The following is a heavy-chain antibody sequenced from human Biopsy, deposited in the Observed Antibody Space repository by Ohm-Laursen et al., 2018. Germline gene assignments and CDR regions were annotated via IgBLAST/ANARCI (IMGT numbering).Heavy chain of an antibody. D-gene: IGHD6-6*01. J-gene: IGHJ5*02. V-gene: IGHV1-8*01. CDR3: ARGYSRRVSIFEASIYWFDT. CDR1: GYSFSTYD. CDR2: MIPSSGKT. Sequence: ASVKVSCKASGYSFSTYDVNWVRQARGQGLEWMGWMIPSSGKTGYAQRFQGRVTLTMNTSISTAYMELSGLRSEDTAVYFCARGYSRRVSIFEASIYWFDTWGQGTLVTVSS.